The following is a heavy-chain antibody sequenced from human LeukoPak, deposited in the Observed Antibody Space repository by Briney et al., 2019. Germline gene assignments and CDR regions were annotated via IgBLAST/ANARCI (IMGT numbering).Heavy chain of an antibody. V-gene: IGHV3-11*06. Sequence: GGSLRLSCAASGFTFSDYYMSWIRQAPGKGLEWVSSISSSSSYIYYADSVKGRFTISRDNAKNSLYLQMNSLRAEDTAVYYCARDSYYYYDSSGYPRSFDYWGQGTLVTVSS. D-gene: IGHD3-22*01. CDR3: ARDSYYYYDSSGYPRSFDY. CDR2: ISSSSSYI. J-gene: IGHJ4*02. CDR1: GFTFSDYY.